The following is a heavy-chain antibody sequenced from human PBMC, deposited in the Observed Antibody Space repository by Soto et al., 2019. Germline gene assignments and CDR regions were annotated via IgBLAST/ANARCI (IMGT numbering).Heavy chain of an antibody. V-gene: IGHV5-51*01. CDR2: IYPGDADT. Sequence: VESLKISCKGSRYSSTTYWIGWVRQMPGKGLEWMGIIYPGDADTRYSPSFEGQVTISADKSISTADRQGSSLKASDTAMYYCAGGGVRGVITRTRDYYGMDVWGQGTTVTVSS. D-gene: IGHD3-10*01. J-gene: IGHJ6*02. CDR3: AGGGVRGVITRTRDYYGMDV. CDR1: RYSSTTYW.